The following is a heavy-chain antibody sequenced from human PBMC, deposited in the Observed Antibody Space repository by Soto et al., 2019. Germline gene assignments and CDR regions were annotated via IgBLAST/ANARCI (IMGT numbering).Heavy chain of an antibody. CDR1: GFTFSSYA. CDR3: AKDRSSGTPDAFDI. V-gene: IGHV3-23*01. Sequence: GGSLRLSCAASGFTFSSYAMTWVRQAPGKGPEWVSVISASGGTTYYADSVKGRFTISRDNSKNTLYLQMNSLRAEDTAVYYCAKDRSSGTPDAFDIWGQGTMVTVSS. J-gene: IGHJ3*02. CDR2: ISASGGTT. D-gene: IGHD3-10*01.